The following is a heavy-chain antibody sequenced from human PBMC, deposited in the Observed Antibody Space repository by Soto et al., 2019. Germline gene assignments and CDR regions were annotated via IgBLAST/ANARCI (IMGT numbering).Heavy chain of an antibody. CDR3: ARAVILTALSDFEF. Sequence: QVQLVQSGAEVKKPGASVKVSCKASGYIFSNYGVAWVRQAPGQGLEWMGCISAKNGNTNFAQKLQGRVTLTTDTSTSTAYMELRNLQTDDTAVYFCARAVILTALSDFEFWCQGTLVTVSS. CDR2: ISAKNGNT. V-gene: IGHV1-18*01. D-gene: IGHD2-21*02. J-gene: IGHJ4*02. CDR1: GYIFSNYG.